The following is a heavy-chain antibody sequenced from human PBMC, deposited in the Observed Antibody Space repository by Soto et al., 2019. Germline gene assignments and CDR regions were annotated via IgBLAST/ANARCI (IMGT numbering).Heavy chain of an antibody. D-gene: IGHD3-22*01. Sequence: QVQLQESGPGLVKPSQTLSLTCAVSGGSITSGAYYWTWIRQHPGKGLEWIAYIHYSGRTYYNPSLKSRVTISVDTSNYQFSLKLSSVTAADTAVYYCARYYFDSSGYSNWFDPWGQGTLVTVSS. CDR2: IHYSGRT. J-gene: IGHJ5*02. V-gene: IGHV4-31*11. CDR3: ARYYFDSSGYSNWFDP. CDR1: GGSITSGAYY.